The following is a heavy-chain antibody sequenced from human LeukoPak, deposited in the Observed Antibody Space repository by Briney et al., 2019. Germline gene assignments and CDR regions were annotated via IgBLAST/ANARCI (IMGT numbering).Heavy chain of an antibody. V-gene: IGHV1-18*01. CDR1: GYMFTSRG. J-gene: IGHJ3*02. CDR2: ISSDNDNT. D-gene: IGHD1-26*01. Sequence: ASVKVSCKSSGYMFTSRGIHWLRQAPGQGLEWMGWISSDNDNTNYEQKFQGRLTMTTDTSTTTVYMELRSLRSDDTAVYYCARDVDSGNYPNNAFDIWGQGTVVTVSS. CDR3: ARDVDSGNYPNNAFDI.